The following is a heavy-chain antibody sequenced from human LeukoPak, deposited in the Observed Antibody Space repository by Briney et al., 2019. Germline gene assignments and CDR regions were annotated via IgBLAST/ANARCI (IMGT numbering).Heavy chain of an antibody. Sequence: SETLSLTCAVYGGSFSGYYWSWIRQPPGKGLEWIGEINHSGSTNYNPSLKSRVTISVDTSKNQFSLKLSSVTAADTAVYYCARRKNVRFLPRGGVDYWGQGTLVTVSS. J-gene: IGHJ4*02. D-gene: IGHD3-3*01. CDR2: INHSGST. CDR1: GGSFSGYY. CDR3: ARRKNVRFLPRGGVDY. V-gene: IGHV4-34*01.